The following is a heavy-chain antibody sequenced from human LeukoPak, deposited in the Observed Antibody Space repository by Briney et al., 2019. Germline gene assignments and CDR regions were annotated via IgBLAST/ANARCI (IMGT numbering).Heavy chain of an antibody. J-gene: IGHJ4*02. CDR1: GGSISSYY. D-gene: IGHD6-19*01. CDR3: ARYGPRYSSGWYPFGV. Sequence: RPSETLSLTCTVSGGSISSYYWSWIRQPPGKGLEWIGYIYYSGSTNYNPSLKSRVTISVDTSKNQFSLKLSSVTAADTAVYYCARYGPRYSSGWYPFGVWGQGTLVTVSS. CDR2: IYYSGST. V-gene: IGHV4-59*01.